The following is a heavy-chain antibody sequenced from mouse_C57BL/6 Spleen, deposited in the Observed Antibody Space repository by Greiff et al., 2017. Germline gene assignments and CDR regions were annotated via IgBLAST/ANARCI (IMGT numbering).Heavy chain of an antibody. CDR2: ISYSGST. J-gene: IGHJ3*01. CDR3: ARVGNDYDWFAY. V-gene: IGHV3-1*01. CDR1: GYSITSGYD. D-gene: IGHD2-4*01. Sequence: EVQGVESGPGMVKPSQSLSLTCTVTGYSITSGYDWHWIRHFPGNKLEWMGYISYSGSTNYNPSLKSRISITHDTSKNHFFLKLNSVTTEDTATYYCARVGNDYDWFAYWGQGTLVTVSA.